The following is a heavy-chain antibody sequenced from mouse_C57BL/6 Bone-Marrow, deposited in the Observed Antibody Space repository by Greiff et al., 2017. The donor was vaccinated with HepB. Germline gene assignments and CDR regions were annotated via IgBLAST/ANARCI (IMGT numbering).Heavy chain of an antibody. J-gene: IGHJ1*03. CDR1: GYTFTSYW. V-gene: IGHV1-69*01. CDR2: IDPSDSYT. Sequence: QVQLQQPGAELVMPGASVKLSCKASGYTFTSYWMHWVKQRPGQGLEWIGEIDPSDSYTNYNQKFKGKSTLTVDKSSSTAYMQLSSLTSEDSAVYYCASGRGLYDGHWYFDVWGTGTTVTVSS. CDR3: ASGRGLYDGHWYFDV. D-gene: IGHD2-3*01.